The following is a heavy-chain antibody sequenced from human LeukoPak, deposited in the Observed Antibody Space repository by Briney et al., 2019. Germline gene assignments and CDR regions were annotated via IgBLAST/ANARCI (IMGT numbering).Heavy chain of an antibody. D-gene: IGHD6-13*01. CDR1: GGSISNYY. V-gene: IGHV4-4*07. CDR2: IYTGGST. Sequence: SETLSLTCTVSGGSISNYYWSWIRQPAGKGLEWIGRIYTGGSTNYNPSLKSRVTMSVDTSKNQFSLKVSSVPAADTAVYYCARGGGTSWLDYWGQGTLVIVSS. CDR3: ARGGGTSWLDY. J-gene: IGHJ4*02.